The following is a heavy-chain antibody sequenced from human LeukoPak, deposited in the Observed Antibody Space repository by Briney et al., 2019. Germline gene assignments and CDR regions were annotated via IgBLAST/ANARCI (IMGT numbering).Heavy chain of an antibody. CDR2: INPNSGGT. V-gene: IGHV1-2*02. CDR3: ATEEYYYDSSGQDY. Sequence: GASVKVSCKASGYTFTSYYMHWVRQAPGQGLEWMGWINPNSGGTNYAQKFQGRVTMTRDTSISTAYMELSRLRSDDTAVYYCATEEYYYDSSGQDYWGQGTLVTVSS. CDR1: GYTFTSYY. D-gene: IGHD3-22*01. J-gene: IGHJ4*02.